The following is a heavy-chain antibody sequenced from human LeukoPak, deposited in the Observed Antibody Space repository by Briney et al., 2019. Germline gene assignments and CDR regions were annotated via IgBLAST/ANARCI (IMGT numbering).Heavy chain of an antibody. V-gene: IGHV3-21*01. CDR3: ARDPRYCGGDCYYFDY. D-gene: IGHD2-21*02. Sequence: GGSLRLSCAASGFTFSSYSMNWVRQAPGKGLEWVSSISSSSSYIYCADSVKGRFTISRDNAKNSLYLQMNSLRAEDTAVYYCARDPRYCGGDCYYFDYWGQGTLVTVSS. CDR2: ISSSSSYI. CDR1: GFTFSSYS. J-gene: IGHJ4*02.